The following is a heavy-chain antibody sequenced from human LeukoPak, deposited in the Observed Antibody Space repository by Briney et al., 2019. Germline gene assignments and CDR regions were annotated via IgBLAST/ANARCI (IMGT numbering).Heavy chain of an antibody. D-gene: IGHD6-19*01. Sequence: GGSLRLSCAASGFTFINAWMSWVRQAPGKGLEWVGRLKSKTDGGTTEYTAPAKGRFTISRDESKNLLYLQMNSLKTEDTAVYYCTTGRRGAVFDYWGQGTLVTVSS. CDR1: GFTFINAW. CDR3: TTGRRGAVFDY. V-gene: IGHV3-15*01. CDR2: LKSKTDGGTT. J-gene: IGHJ4*02.